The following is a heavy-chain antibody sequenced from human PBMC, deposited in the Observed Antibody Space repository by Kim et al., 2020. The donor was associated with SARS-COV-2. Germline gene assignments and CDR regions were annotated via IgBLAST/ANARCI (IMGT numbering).Heavy chain of an antibody. J-gene: IGHJ4*02. D-gene: IGHD1-26*01. V-gene: IGHV1-2*02. CDR3: ARDRDGGSYGY. Sequence: TNYAQKFQGRVTMTRDTSISTAYMELSRLRSDDTAVYYCARDRDGGSYGYWGQGTLVTVSS. CDR2: T.